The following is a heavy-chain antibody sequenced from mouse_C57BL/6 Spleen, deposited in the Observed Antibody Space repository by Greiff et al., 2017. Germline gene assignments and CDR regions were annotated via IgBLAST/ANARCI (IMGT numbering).Heavy chain of an antibody. CDR1: GYTFTDYY. CDR3: ARSIATVVAEGAMDY. J-gene: IGHJ4*01. CDR2: IFPGSGST. V-gene: IGHV1-75*01. D-gene: IGHD1-1*01. Sequence: QVQLQQSGPELVKPGASVKISCKASGYTFTDYYINWVKQRPGQGLEWIGWIFPGSGSTYYNEKFKGKATLTVDKSSSTAYMLLSSLTSEDSAVYFCARSIATVVAEGAMDYWGQGTSVTVSS.